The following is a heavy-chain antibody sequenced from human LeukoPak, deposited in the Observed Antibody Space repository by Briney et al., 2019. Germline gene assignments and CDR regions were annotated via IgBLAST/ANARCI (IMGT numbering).Heavy chain of an antibody. J-gene: IGHJ4*02. Sequence: GGSLRLSCTASGFPFIEYTMNWVRQVPGKGLEWIAYIGIDSGKTRYADSVRGRFTISADKTRNSLYLQMNSLRVEDTAVYFCARDHNYAFDNWGQGTLVSVAS. CDR3: ARDHNYAFDN. CDR1: GFPFIEYT. V-gene: IGHV3-48*01. D-gene: IGHD1-1*01. CDR2: IGIDSGKT.